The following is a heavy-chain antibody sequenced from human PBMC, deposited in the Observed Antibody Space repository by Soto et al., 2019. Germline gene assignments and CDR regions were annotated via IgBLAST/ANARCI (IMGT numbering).Heavy chain of an antibody. CDR1: GGTFSSYA. CDR2: IIPIFGTA. CDR3: ARVRGSSSLLGYYYYGMDL. V-gene: IGHV1-69*06. Sequence: QVQLVQSGAEVKKPGSSVKVSCKASGGTFSSYAISWVRQAPGQGLEWMGGIIPIFGTANYAQKFQGRVTITADKSTSTAYMELSSLRSEDTAVYYCARVRGSSSLLGYYYYGMDLWGQGTTVTVSS. D-gene: IGHD6-6*01. J-gene: IGHJ6*02.